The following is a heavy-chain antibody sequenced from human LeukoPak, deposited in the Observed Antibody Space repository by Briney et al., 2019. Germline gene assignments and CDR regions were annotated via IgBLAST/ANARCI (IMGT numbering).Heavy chain of an antibody. D-gene: IGHD7-27*01. V-gene: IGHV4-30-2*01. CDR3: ASDRTGDGAFDI. CDR2: HSGST. J-gene: IGHJ3*02. Sequence: PSQTLSLTCTVSGGSISSGGYYWSWIRQPPGKAWSGLGNHSGSTYYNPSLKSRVDRSKNQFSLKLSSVTAADTAVYYCASDRTGDGAFDIWGQGTMVTVSS. CDR1: GGSISSGGYY.